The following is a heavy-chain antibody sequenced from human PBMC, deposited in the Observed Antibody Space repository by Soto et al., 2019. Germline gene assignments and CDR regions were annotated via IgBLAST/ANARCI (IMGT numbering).Heavy chain of an antibody. Sequence: ASVKVSCNASGYIFTNHYIHWVRQAPGQGLEWMGIINPSGGSTNYLQKFQGRITMTRDTSTSTVYMELSSLRSEDTAAYFCARADYYDSSGFYYDCWGQGSLVTVSS. CDR2: INPSGGST. J-gene: IGHJ4*02. CDR3: ARADYYDSSGFYYDC. D-gene: IGHD3-22*01. V-gene: IGHV1-46*01. CDR1: GYIFTNHY.